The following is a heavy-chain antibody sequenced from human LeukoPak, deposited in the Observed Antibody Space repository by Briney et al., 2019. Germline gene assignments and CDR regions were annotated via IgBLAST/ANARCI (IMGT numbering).Heavy chain of an antibody. Sequence: RPGGSLRLSCAASGFTFSSYAMSWVRQAPGKGLEWVANIKQDGSAKYYVDSVKGRFTISRDNAKNSLYLQMGSLRAEDTAVYYCARFSGRNWGQGTLVTVSS. D-gene: IGHD2-15*01. CDR3: ARFSGRN. J-gene: IGHJ4*02. V-gene: IGHV3-7*01. CDR2: IKQDGSAK. CDR1: GFTFSSYA.